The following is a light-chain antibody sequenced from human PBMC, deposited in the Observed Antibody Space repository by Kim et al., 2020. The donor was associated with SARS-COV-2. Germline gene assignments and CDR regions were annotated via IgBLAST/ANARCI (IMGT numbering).Light chain of an antibody. CDR3: AAWDGSLSGWV. CDR2: SNN. J-gene: IGLJ3*02. Sequence: GQRVTISCSGPTSNIGRTTVNWYQQLPGTAPNLLIYSNNQRPSGVPGRFSGSKSGTSASLAISGLQSEDEADYYCAAWDGSLSGWVFGGGTQLTVL. V-gene: IGLV1-44*01. CDR1: TSNIGRTT.